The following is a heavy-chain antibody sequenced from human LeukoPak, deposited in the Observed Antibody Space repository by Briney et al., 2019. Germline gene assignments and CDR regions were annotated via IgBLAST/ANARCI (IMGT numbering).Heavy chain of an antibody. J-gene: IGHJ6*03. CDR2: ISAYNGNT. V-gene: IGHV1-18*04. CDR1: GYTFTDYY. CDR3: ARDLAQPYYMDV. Sequence: ASVKVSCKASGYTFTDYYMHWVRQAPGQGLEWMGWISAYNGNTNYAQKLQGRVTMTTDTSTSTAYMELRSLRSDDTAVYYCARDLAQPYYMDVWGKGTTVTISS.